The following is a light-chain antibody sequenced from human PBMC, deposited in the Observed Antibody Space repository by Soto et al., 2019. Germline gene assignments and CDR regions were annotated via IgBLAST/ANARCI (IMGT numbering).Light chain of an antibody. Sequence: EIVLTQSPGTLSLSPGERATLSCRASQSVSNNYLAWYQQKPGQAPRLLIYGASNRATGIPDRFSGSGSGTDFTLTISRLEPEDFAVYYCQQYVSSPFTFGPGTKVDIK. CDR2: GAS. CDR1: QSVSNNY. CDR3: QQYVSSPFT. J-gene: IGKJ3*01. V-gene: IGKV3-20*01.